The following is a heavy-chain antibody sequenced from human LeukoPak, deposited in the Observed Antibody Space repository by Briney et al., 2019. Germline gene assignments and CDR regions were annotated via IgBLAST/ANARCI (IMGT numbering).Heavy chain of an antibody. Sequence: ASVKVSCKAFGFTFTSSAVQWVRQARGQRLEWIGWIVVGSGNTNYAQKFQERVTITRDVSTGTAYMELSSLRSEDTAVYYCAADRVVGASPPSWENYWGQGTLVTVSS. CDR3: AADRVVGASPPSWENY. D-gene: IGHD1-26*01. CDR2: IVVGSGNT. CDR1: GFTFTSSA. V-gene: IGHV1-58*01. J-gene: IGHJ4*02.